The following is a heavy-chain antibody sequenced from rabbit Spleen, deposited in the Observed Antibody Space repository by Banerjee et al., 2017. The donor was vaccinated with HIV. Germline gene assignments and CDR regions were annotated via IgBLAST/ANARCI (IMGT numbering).Heavy chain of an antibody. CDR1: GIDFTNYY. CDR3: ARAIVPWLGLTRLDL. Sequence: QQQLVESGGGLVKPGASLTLTCKASGIDFTNYYITWVRQAPGKGLEWIGIIYPAKGSTDYASWVNGRFTISSDNAQSTVDLKMTSLTAADTATYFCARAIVPWLGLTRLDLWGPGTLVHRL. D-gene: IGHD4-1*01. V-gene: IGHV1S43*01. CDR2: IYPAKGST. J-gene: IGHJ3*01.